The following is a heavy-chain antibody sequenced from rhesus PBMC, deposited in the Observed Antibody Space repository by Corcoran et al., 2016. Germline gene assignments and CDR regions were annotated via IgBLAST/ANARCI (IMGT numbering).Heavy chain of an antibody. V-gene: IGHV4-173*01. J-gene: IGHJ4*01. CDR3: ARDGGFEYSGYSYYFDY. Sequence: QLQLQESGPGLVKPSETLSLTCAVSGGSISSNFWSWIRQPPGQGLEWIGRISGSRGKTDVKPTLKGQVTSSRETAKNQFSLKKSSVTSADTAVYFCARDGGFEYSGYSYYFDYWGQGVLVTVSS. CDR2: ISGSRGKT. D-gene: IGHD5-24*01. CDR1: GGSISSNF.